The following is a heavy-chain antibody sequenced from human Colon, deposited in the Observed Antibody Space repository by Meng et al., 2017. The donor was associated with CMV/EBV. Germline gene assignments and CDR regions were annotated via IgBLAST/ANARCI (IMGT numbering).Heavy chain of an antibody. J-gene: IGHJ4*02. Sequence: GESLKISCSASGFSFNRHALHWVRQGPGKGLEWVAFIRHDGSNKYYADSVKGRFTISRDNSKNTLYLQMNSLRAEDTAVYYCAKGSHGDIDYWGQGTLVTVSS. CDR3: AKGSHGDIDY. CDR2: IRHDGSNK. CDR1: GFSFNRHA. D-gene: IGHD4-17*01. V-gene: IGHV3-30*02.